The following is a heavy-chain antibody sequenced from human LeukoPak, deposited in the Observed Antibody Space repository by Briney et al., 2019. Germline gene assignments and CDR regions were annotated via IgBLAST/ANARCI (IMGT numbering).Heavy chain of an antibody. CDR1: GGSISSTNW. Sequence: PSGTLSLTCAVSGGSISSTNWWSWVRQPPGKGLEWIGEIFHSGSTNYNPSLKSRVTISVDTSKNQFSLKLSSVTAADTAVYYCARVGDSSGYFEGDAFDIWGQGTMVTVSS. J-gene: IGHJ3*02. CDR3: ARVGDSSGYFEGDAFDI. CDR2: IFHSGST. V-gene: IGHV4-4*02. D-gene: IGHD3-22*01.